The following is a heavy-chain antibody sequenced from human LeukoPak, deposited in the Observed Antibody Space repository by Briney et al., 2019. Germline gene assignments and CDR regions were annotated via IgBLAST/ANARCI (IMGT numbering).Heavy chain of an antibody. CDR2: IKQDGSEK. CDR3: ARGRVAAAGPYDAFDI. J-gene: IGHJ3*02. D-gene: IGHD6-13*01. V-gene: IGHV3-7*04. Sequence: GGSLRLSCAASGFTFSSYWMSWVRQAPGKGLEWGANIKQDGSEKYYVDSVKGRFTISRDNAKNSLYLQMNSLRAEDTAVYYCARGRVAAAGPYDAFDIWGQGTMVTVSS. CDR1: GFTFSSYW.